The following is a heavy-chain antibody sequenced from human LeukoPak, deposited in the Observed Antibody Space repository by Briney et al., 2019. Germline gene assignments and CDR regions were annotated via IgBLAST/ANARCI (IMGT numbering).Heavy chain of an antibody. CDR2: IYTSGST. V-gene: IGHV4-59*10. J-gene: IGHJ4*02. CDR3: ARYGARYYYDSSGYYYSGYFDY. CDR1: GGSISSYY. D-gene: IGHD3-22*01. Sequence: SETLSLTCTVSGGSISSYYWSWIRQPAGKGLEWIGRIYTSGSTNYNPSLKSRVTFSVDTSKNQFSLKLSSVTAADTAVYYCARYGARYYYDSSGYYYSGYFDYWGQGTLVTVSS.